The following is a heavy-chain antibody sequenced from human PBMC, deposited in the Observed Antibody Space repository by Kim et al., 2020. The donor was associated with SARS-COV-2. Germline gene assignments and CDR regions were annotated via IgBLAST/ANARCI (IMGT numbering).Heavy chain of an antibody. CDR3: ARTTMVRGSLDY. D-gene: IGHD3-10*01. V-gene: IGHV1-46*01. J-gene: IGHJ4*02. Sequence: SYAQKFQGRVTMTRDTSTSTVYMELSSLISEDTAVYYCARTTMVRGSLDYWDQGTLVTVSS.